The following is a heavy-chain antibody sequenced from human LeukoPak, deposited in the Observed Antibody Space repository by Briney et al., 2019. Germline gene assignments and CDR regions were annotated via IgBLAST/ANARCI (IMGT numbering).Heavy chain of an antibody. CDR1: GYTFTGYY. CDR2: INPNNGAT. D-gene: IGHD5/OR15-5a*01. V-gene: IGHV1-2*02. Sequence: ASVKVSCKASGYTFTGYYMYWVRQAPGQGLEWMAWINPNNGATNYAQKFQGRVTMARDTSISTAYMELSRLRSDDTAVYYCARDLHGVYVPDFDYWGQGTLVTVSS. J-gene: IGHJ4*02. CDR3: ARDLHGVYVPDFDY.